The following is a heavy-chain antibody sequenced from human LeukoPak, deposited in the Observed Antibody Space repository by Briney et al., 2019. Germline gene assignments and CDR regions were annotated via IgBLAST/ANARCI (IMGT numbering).Heavy chain of an antibody. V-gene: IGHV4-4*02. J-gene: IGHJ4*01. CDR2: IYHGGNT. D-gene: IGHD6-6*01. CDR3: ARDREYSKSCSFDY. Sequence: PSGALCVTPAHSRDSISSKNWWNGARRPPGKGLEGIGEIYHGGNTNYNPSLKSRVTISVDKSKNQFTLILSSVTAADSAVDYCARDREYSKSCSFDYWGQGTLVTAS. CDR1: RDSISSKNW.